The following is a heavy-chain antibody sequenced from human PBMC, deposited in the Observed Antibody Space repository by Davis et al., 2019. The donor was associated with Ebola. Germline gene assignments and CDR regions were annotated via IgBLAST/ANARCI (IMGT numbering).Heavy chain of an antibody. V-gene: IGHV4-59*01. CDR3: ARYRLVVTTKGFDYYFDY. J-gene: IGHJ4*02. CDR2: IYYSGST. CDR1: GGSISSYY. Sequence: PGGSLRLSCTVSGGSISSYYCSWIRQPPGKGLEWIGYIYYSGSTNYSPSLKSRVIISVDTSKNQFSLKLSSVTAADTAVYYCARYRLVVTTKGFDYYFDYWGQGTLVTVSS. D-gene: IGHD4/OR15-4a*01.